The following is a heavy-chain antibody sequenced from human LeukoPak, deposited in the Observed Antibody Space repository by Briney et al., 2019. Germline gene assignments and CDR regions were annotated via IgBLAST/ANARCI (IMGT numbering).Heavy chain of an antibody. J-gene: IGHJ4*02. CDR2: IYTSGST. Sequence: SETRSLTCTASGGSISSGGYYWSWIRQPAGKGLEWIGRIYTSGSTNYNPSLKSRVPISVDTSKNQFSLKLSSVAAADTAVYYCARERITMIVVVNGPFDYWGQGTLVTVSS. V-gene: IGHV4-61*02. D-gene: IGHD3-22*01. CDR3: ARERITMIVVVNGPFDY. CDR1: GGSISSGGYY.